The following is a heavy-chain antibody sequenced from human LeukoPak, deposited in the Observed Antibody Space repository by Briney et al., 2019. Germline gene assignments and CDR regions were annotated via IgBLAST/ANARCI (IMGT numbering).Heavy chain of an antibody. CDR1: GFTFSSYE. V-gene: IGHV3-48*03. CDR3: ARANGAYYYERPLDY. CDR2: ISSSGSTI. J-gene: IGHJ4*02. D-gene: IGHD3-22*01. Sequence: GGSLRLSCAASGFTFSSYEMNWVRQAPGKGLEWVSYISSSGSTIYYADSVKGRFTISRDNAKNSLYLQMNSLRAEDTAVYYCARANGAYYYERPLDYWGQGTLVTVSS.